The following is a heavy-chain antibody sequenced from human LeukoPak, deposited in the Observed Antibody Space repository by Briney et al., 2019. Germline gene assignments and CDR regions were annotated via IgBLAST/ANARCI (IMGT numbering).Heavy chain of an antibody. CDR3: ARVDYYGSGSYPATFDP. J-gene: IGHJ5*02. CDR1: GFTFSSYW. D-gene: IGHD3-10*01. Sequence: GGSLRLSCAASGFTFSSYWMSWVRRAPGKGLEWVANIKQDGSEKYYVDSVKGRFTISRDNAKNSLYLQMNSLRAEDTAVYYCARVDYYGSGSYPATFDPWGQGTLVTVSS. V-gene: IGHV3-7*05. CDR2: IKQDGSEK.